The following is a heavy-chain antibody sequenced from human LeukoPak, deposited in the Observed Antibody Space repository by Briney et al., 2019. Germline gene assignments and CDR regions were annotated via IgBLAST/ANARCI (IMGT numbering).Heavy chain of an antibody. CDR3: ARVGDSSGYYPFDY. J-gene: IGHJ4*02. CDR2: IYHSGST. Sequence: SRTLSPTCAVSAGSISRINWWTWVRQPPGKGLTWFGEIYHSGSTKYNPYLKSRVTISVDKSKNQFSLKLSSVTGADTAVYYCARVGDSSGYYPFDYWGQRTLVTVSS. CDR1: AGSISRINW. D-gene: IGHD3-22*01. V-gene: IGHV4-4*02.